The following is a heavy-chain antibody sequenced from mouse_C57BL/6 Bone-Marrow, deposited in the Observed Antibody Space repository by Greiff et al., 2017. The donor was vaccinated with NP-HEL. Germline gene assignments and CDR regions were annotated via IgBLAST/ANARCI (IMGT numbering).Heavy chain of an antibody. V-gene: IGHV1-64*01. J-gene: IGHJ4*01. D-gene: IGHD2-2*01. CDR3: ARSLLWFSMDY. CDR1: GYTFTSYW. CDR2: IHPNSGST. Sequence: QVQLKESGAELVKPGASVKLSCKASGYTFTSYWMHWVKQRPGQGLEWIGMIHPNSGSTNYNEKFKSKATLTVDKSSSTAYMQLSSLTSEDSAVYYCARSLLWFSMDYWGQGTSVTVSS.